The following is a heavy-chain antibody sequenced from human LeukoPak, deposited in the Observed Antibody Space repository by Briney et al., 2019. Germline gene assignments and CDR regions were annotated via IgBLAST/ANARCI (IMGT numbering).Heavy chain of an antibody. CDR1: GYTFTSYA. CDR2: INAGNGNT. V-gene: IGHV1-3*03. D-gene: IGHD4-17*01. CDR3: ARGGEHDYGDPGWFDP. Sequence: GASVKVSCKASGYTFTSYAMHWVRQAPGQRLEWMGWINAGNGNTKYSQEFQGRVTITRDTSASTAYMELSSLRSEDTAVYYCARGGEHDYGDPGWFDPWGQGTLVAVSS. J-gene: IGHJ5*02.